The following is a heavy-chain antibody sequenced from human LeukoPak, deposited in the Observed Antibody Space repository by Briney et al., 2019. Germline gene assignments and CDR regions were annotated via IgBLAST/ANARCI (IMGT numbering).Heavy chain of an antibody. J-gene: IGHJ5*02. CDR1: GGSFSGYY. D-gene: IGHD6-6*01. CDR3: TRVGRSSPLQGGFDP. Sequence: PSETLSLTCAVYGGSFSGYYWSWIRQPPGKGLEWIGEINHSGSTNYKPSLKSRVTISVDTSKNQFSLKLSSVTAADTAVYYCTRVGRSSPLQGGFDPWGQGTLVTVSS. V-gene: IGHV4-34*01. CDR2: INHSGST.